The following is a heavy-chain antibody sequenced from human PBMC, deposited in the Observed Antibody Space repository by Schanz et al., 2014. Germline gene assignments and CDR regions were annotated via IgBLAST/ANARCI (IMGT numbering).Heavy chain of an antibody. Sequence: QVQLVQSGAEVKKPGASVKVSCKASGYTFTSYSMHWVRQAPGQGLEWMGIINLSGGSTNNAQKFQGRLTMTRDTSTSTVYMELSSLRSEDTAVYYCSKDKQGSRSDDSWGQGTLVTVSS. J-gene: IGHJ5*01. CDR2: INLSGGST. CDR1: GYTFTSYS. CDR3: SKDKQGSRSDDS. D-gene: IGHD2-15*01. V-gene: IGHV1-46*01.